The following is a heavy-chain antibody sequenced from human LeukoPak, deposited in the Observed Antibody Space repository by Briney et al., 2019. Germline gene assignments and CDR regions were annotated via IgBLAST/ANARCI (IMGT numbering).Heavy chain of an antibody. D-gene: IGHD1-26*01. Sequence: GGSLRLSCAASGFTFGDYGMNWVRQAPGKGLEWVSAISGSGGSTYYADSVKGRFTISRDNSKNTLYLQMNSLRPEDTAVYFCANSRASYRVPEFDYWGQGTLVTVSS. J-gene: IGHJ4*02. CDR1: GFTFGDYG. CDR3: ANSRASYRVPEFDY. CDR2: ISGSGGST. V-gene: IGHV3-23*01.